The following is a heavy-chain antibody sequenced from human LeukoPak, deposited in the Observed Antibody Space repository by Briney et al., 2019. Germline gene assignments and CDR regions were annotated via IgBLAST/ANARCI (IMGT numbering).Heavy chain of an antibody. CDR3: ARGWLRLRGLGY. Sequence: ASVKVSCKASGYTFTSYDINWVRQATGQGLEWMGWMNPNSGYTGYAQKFQGRVTMTRNTPISTAYMELSSLRSEDTAVYYCARGWLRLRGLGYWGQGTLVTVSS. D-gene: IGHD5-12*01. CDR1: GYTFTSYD. CDR2: MNPNSGYT. V-gene: IGHV1-8*01. J-gene: IGHJ4*02.